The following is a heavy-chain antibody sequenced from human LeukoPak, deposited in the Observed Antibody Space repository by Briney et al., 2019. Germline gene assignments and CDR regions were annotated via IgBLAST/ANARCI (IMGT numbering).Heavy chain of an antibody. Sequence: PGGSLRLSCAASGFTFSSYEMNWVRQAPGKGLEWVSYTSSSGSTIYYADSVKGRFTISRDNAKNSLYLQMNSLRAEDTAVYYCARGGIAVAGTRPYNWFDPWGQGTLVTVSS. D-gene: IGHD6-19*01. CDR2: TSSSGSTI. CDR1: GFTFSSYE. CDR3: ARGGIAVAGTRPYNWFDP. J-gene: IGHJ5*02. V-gene: IGHV3-48*03.